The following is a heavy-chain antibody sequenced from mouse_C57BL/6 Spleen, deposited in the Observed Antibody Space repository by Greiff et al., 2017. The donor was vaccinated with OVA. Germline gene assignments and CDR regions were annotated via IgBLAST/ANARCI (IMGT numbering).Heavy chain of an antibody. J-gene: IGHJ3*01. V-gene: IGHV1-69*01. Sequence: QVQLQQPGAELVMPGASVKLSCKASGYTFTSYWMHWVKQRPGKGLEWIGEIDPSDSYTNYNQKFNGKSTLNVDKSSSTADMHLSSLTSEDSAVYYCANWEGCFAYWGQGTLVTVSA. CDR1: GYTFTSYW. CDR3: ANWEGCFAY. D-gene: IGHD4-1*01. CDR2: IDPSDSYT.